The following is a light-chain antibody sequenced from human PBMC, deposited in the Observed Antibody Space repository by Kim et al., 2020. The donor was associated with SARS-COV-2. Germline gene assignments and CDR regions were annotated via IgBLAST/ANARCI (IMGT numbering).Light chain of an antibody. Sequence: SASVGDSVTITCRASQIISNWLAWYQQKAGKAPKLLIYDASSLETGVPSRFSGSGSGTEFTLTISSLQPDDFATYYCQQYNSDWTFGQGTKVDIK. V-gene: IGKV1-5*01. CDR3: QQYNSDWT. J-gene: IGKJ1*01. CDR2: DAS. CDR1: QIISNW.